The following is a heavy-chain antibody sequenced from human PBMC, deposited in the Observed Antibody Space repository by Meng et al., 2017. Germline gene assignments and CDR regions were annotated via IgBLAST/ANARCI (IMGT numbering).Heavy chain of an antibody. CDR1: GGSISSYY. J-gene: IGHJ4*02. CDR3: ARDPGYYDSSGYYYGFDY. CDR2: IYYSGST. V-gene: IGHV4-59*01. D-gene: IGHD3-22*01. Sequence: SETLSLTCTVSGGSISSYYWSWIRQPPGKGLEWIGYIYYSGSTNYNPSLKSRVTISVDTSKNQFSLKLSSVTAADTAVYYCARDPGYYDSSGYYYGFDYWGQGTLVTVSS.